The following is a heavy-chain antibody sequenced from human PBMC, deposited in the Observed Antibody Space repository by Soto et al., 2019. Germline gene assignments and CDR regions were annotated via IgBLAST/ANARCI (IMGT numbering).Heavy chain of an antibody. D-gene: IGHD1-26*01. J-gene: IGHJ6*02. Sequence: ASVKVSCKASGYTFTSYGISWVRQAPGQGLEWMGWISAYNGNTNYAQKLQGRVTMTRDTSTSTVYMELSSLRSEDTAVYYCARDGVGGYYYGMDVWGQGTTVTVSS. CDR1: GYTFTSYG. CDR3: ARDGVGGYYYGMDV. CDR2: ISAYNGNT. V-gene: IGHV1-18*01.